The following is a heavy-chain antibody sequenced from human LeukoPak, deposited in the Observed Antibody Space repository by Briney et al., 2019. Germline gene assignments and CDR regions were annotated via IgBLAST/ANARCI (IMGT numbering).Heavy chain of an antibody. J-gene: IGHJ6*02. V-gene: IGHV3-53*01. CDR2: IYSGGST. Sequence: GGSLRLSCAASGFTFRSYAMSWVRQAPGKGLEWVSVIYSGGSTYYADSVKGRFTISRDNSKNTLYLQMNSLRAEDAAVYYCATETLYYGMDVWGQGTTVTVSS. CDR3: ATETLYYGMDV. CDR1: GFTFRSYA.